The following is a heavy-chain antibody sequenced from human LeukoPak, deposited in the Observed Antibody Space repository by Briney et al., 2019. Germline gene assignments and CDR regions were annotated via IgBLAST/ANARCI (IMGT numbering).Heavy chain of an antibody. D-gene: IGHD3-9*01. CDR3: ARASKYYDILTGYFTV. J-gene: IGHJ4*02. CDR2: IWYDGSIK. V-gene: IGHV3-33*01. CDR1: GFTFSSYG. Sequence: GGSLRLSCAASGFTFSSYGMHWVRQAPGKGLEWVAVIWYDGSIKYYADSVKGRFTISRDNSKNTLYLQMNSLRAEDTAVYYCARASKYYDILTGYFTVWGQGTLVTVSS.